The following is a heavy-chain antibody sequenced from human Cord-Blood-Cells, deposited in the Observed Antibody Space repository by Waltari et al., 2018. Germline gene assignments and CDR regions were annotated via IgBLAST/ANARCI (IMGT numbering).Heavy chain of an antibody. CDR1: GGSISSYY. CDR2: IYTSGST. D-gene: IGHD5-12*01. V-gene: IGHV4-4*07. CDR3: ARDQIRGYSGYDYLYYFDY. J-gene: IGHJ4*02. Sequence: QVQLQESGPGLVKPSETLSLTCTVSGGSISSYYWSWIRQPAGKGLEWIGRIYTSGSTNYNPSLKRRVTMSVDTSKNQFSLKLSSVTAADTAVYYCARDQIRGYSGYDYLYYFDYWGQGTLVTVSS.